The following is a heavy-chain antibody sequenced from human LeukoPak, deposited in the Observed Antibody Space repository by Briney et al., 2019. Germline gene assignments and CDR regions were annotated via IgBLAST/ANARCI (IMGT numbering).Heavy chain of an antibody. J-gene: IGHJ6*03. CDR3: ARVPSTYYYYYMDV. CDR1: GFTFSDYY. V-gene: IGHV3-11*04. Sequence: GGSLRLSCAASGFTFSDYYMSWIRQAPGKGLEWVSYISSSGSTIYYADSVKGRFTISRDNAKNSLYLQMNSLRAEDTAVYYCARVPSTYYYYYMDVWGKGTTVTVS. CDR2: ISSSGSTI.